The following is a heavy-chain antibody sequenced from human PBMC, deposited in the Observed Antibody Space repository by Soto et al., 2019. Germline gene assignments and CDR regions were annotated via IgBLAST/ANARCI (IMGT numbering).Heavy chain of an antibody. J-gene: IGHJ5*02. D-gene: IGHD2-15*01. CDR3: ARASGSGGSCARCSCFDP. CDR2: ISAYNGNT. Sequence: ASVKVSCKDSGYTFTSYGISWVRQAPGQGLGWMGWISAYNGNTNYAQKLQGRVTMTTDTSTSTAYMELRSLRSDDTAVYYCARASGSGGSCARCSCFDPWGQGTLVTVSS. V-gene: IGHV1-18*04. CDR1: GYTFTSYG.